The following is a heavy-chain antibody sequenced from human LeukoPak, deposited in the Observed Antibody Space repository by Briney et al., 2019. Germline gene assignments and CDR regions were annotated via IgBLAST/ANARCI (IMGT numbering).Heavy chain of an antibody. CDR2: IRKRAKSYIT. CDR3: VRVAYTSDLHFDY. J-gene: IGHJ4*02. CDR1: GFTFSDHY. Sequence: GGSLRLSCAASGFTFSDHYMDWVRQAPGKGVEWVGRIRKRAKSYITDYAAWVRGKFTISRDDSQNSLYLQMRSLKTEDTAVYHCVRVAYTSDLHFDYWGQGTLVTVSS. D-gene: IGHD6-19*01. V-gene: IGHV3-72*01.